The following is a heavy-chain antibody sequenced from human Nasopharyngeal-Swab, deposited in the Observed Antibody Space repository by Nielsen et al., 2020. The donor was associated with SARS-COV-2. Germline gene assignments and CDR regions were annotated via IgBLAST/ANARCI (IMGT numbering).Heavy chain of an antibody. J-gene: IGHJ6*04. V-gene: IGHV3-74*01. CDR2: INTDGSST. CDR3: ARDLRPYGSGTDV. D-gene: IGHD3-10*01. Sequence: RPGPGKGLVWVLRINTDGSSTTYADSVRGRFTISRDNAKNTLYLQMNSLRAEDTAVYYYARDLRPYGSGTDVWGKGTTVTVSS.